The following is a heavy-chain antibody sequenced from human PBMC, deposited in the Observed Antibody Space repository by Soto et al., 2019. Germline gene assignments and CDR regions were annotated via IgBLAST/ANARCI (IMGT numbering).Heavy chain of an antibody. CDR1: GYTFIGHY. CDR3: ARQGGTPGNYFFGMEV. V-gene: IGHV1-2*02. D-gene: IGHD3-10*01. Sequence: QVQLVQSGAEVKKPGASVKVSCKASGYTFIGHYLHWVRQAPGQGLEWLGWTNPSSGATNFAQKLQGRVSMTRDTSISTAYLELSRLRSDDTAVYYCARQGGTPGNYFFGMEVWSQGTTITVSS. J-gene: IGHJ6*02. CDR2: TNPSSGAT.